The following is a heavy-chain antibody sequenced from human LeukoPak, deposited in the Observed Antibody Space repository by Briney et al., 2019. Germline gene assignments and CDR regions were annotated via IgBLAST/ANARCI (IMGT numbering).Heavy chain of an antibody. Sequence: GESLKISCKGSGYSFTSYWIGWVRQMPGKGLEWMGIIYPGDSDTRYSPSFQGQVTISADKSISTAYLQWSSLKASDTAMYYCARRWDSSGPDLDAFDIWGQGTMVTVSS. CDR2: IYPGDSDT. D-gene: IGHD3-22*01. CDR1: GYSFTSYW. CDR3: ARRWDSSGPDLDAFDI. J-gene: IGHJ3*02. V-gene: IGHV5-51*01.